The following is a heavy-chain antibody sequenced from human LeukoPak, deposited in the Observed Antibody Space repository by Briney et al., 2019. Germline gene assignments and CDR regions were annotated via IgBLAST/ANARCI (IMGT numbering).Heavy chain of an antibody. V-gene: IGHV1-18*01. CDR2: ISTHNGTT. CDR1: GYTVTSYG. CDR3: ARWARSSEEGFDY. Sequence: ASVKVSCKSSGYTVTSYGISWGRQAPGPGLGWRGWISTHNGTTNYAQKLQGRVTMTTNTSTSTAYIELRSPRSDDTAVCYCARWARSSEEGFDYWGQGTLVAVSS. J-gene: IGHJ4*02. D-gene: IGHD6-6*01.